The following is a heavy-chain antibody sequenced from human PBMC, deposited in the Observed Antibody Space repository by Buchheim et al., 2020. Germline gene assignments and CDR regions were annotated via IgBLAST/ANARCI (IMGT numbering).Heavy chain of an antibody. CDR1: GDSISSGDYY. V-gene: IGHV4-30-4*01. Sequence: QVQLQESGPGLVKPSQTLSLTCTVSGDSISSGDYYWTWIRQPPGKGLEWIGYIYYSGSTYYNPSLKSRVTISVDTSKNQFSLKLSSVTAADTAVYYCARERVGRFGDSDYFDYWGQGTL. D-gene: IGHD3-10*01. CDR2: IYYSGST. J-gene: IGHJ4*02. CDR3: ARERVGRFGDSDYFDY.